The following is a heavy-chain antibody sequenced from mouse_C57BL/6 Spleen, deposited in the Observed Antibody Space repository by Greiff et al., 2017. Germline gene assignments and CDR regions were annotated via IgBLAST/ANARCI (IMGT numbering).Heavy chain of an antibody. D-gene: IGHD2-5*01. CDR2: IWSDGST. J-gene: IGHJ4*01. CDR3: ARAYYSNYERDYYAMDY. Sequence: VMLVESGPGLVAPSQSLSITCTVSGFSLTSSGVHWVRQPPGKGLEWLVVIWSDGSTTYNSALKSRLSISKDNSKSQVFLKMNRLQTDDTAMYYCARAYYSNYERDYYAMDYWGQGTSVTVSS. V-gene: IGHV2-6*03. CDR1: GFSLTSSG.